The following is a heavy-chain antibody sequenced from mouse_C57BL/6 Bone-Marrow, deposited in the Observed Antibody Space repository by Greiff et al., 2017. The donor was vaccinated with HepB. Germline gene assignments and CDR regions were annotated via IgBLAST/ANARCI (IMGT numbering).Heavy chain of an antibody. Sequence: VKLQESGAELARPGASVKMSCKASGYTFTSYTMHWVKQRPGQGLEWIGYINPSSGYTKYNQKFKDKATLTADKSSSTAYMQLSSLTSEDSAVYYCAREGLYDYDGAWFAYWGQGTLVTVSA. D-gene: IGHD2-4*01. J-gene: IGHJ3*01. CDR2: INPSSGYT. CDR3: AREGLYDYDGAWFAY. CDR1: GYTFTSYT. V-gene: IGHV1-4*01.